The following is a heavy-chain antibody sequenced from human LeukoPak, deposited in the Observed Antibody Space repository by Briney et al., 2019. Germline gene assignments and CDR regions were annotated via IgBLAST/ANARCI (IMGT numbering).Heavy chain of an antibody. CDR3: AKDPVVPAAMSHNWFDP. Sequence: GGSLRLSCAASGFTFSSYAMSWVRQAPGKGLEWVSAISGSGGSTYYADSVKGRFTISRDNSKNTLYLQMNSLRAGDTAVYYCAKDPVVPAAMSHNWFDPWGQGTLVTVSS. CDR2: ISGSGGST. V-gene: IGHV3-23*01. CDR1: GFTFSSYA. D-gene: IGHD2-2*01. J-gene: IGHJ5*02.